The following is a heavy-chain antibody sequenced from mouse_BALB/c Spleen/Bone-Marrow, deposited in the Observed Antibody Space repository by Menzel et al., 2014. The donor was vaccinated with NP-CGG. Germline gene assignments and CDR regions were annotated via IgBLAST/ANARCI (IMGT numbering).Heavy chain of an antibody. J-gene: IGHJ4*01. CDR1: GFSLPSYG. Sequence: QVQLKQSGPGLVAPSQSLSITCTVSGFSLPSYGVHWVRQPPGKGLEWLGVIWAGGTTNYNSALMSRLSISKDNSKSQVFLKMNSLQTDDTAMYYCARGDYDYAMDYWGQGTSVTVSS. D-gene: IGHD2-4*01. CDR3: ARGDYDYAMDY. CDR2: IWAGGTT. V-gene: IGHV2-9*02.